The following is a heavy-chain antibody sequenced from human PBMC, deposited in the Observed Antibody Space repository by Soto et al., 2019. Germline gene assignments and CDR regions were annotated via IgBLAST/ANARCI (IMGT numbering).Heavy chain of an antibody. Sequence: LRLSCAASGFTFSSYSMNWVRQAPGKGLEWVSSISSSSSYIYYADSVKGRFTISRDNAKNSLYLQMNSLRAEDTAVYYCARDSPDRGDAFDIWGQGTMVTVSS. CDR3: ARDSPDRGDAFDI. CDR2: ISSSSSYI. J-gene: IGHJ3*02. D-gene: IGHD3-22*01. CDR1: GFTFSSYS. V-gene: IGHV3-21*01.